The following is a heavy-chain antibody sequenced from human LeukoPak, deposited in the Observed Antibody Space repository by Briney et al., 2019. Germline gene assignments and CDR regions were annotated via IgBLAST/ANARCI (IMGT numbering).Heavy chain of an antibody. J-gene: IGHJ4*02. Sequence: GGSLRLSCAASGFTFSSYAMSWVRQAPGKGLEWVSAISGSGGSTYYADSVKGRFTISRDNSKNTLYLQMHSLRAEDTAVYFCARLEGSGSYYPRYFDYWGQGTLVTVSS. D-gene: IGHD3-10*01. CDR2: ISGSGGST. CDR3: ARLEGSGSYYPRYFDY. V-gene: IGHV3-23*01. CDR1: GFTFSSYA.